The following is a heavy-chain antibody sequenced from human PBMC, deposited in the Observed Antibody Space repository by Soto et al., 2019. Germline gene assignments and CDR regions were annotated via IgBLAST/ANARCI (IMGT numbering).Heavy chain of an antibody. Sequence: LRLSCAASGFTLSSYAMSWVRQAPGKGLEWVSAISGSGGSTYYADSVKGRFTISRDNSKNTLYLQMNSLRAEDTAVYYCAKDLYSGYELNAFDIWGQGTMVTVSS. CDR3: AKDLYSGYELNAFDI. CDR1: GFTLSSYA. D-gene: IGHD5-12*01. V-gene: IGHV3-23*01. CDR2: ISGSGGST. J-gene: IGHJ3*02.